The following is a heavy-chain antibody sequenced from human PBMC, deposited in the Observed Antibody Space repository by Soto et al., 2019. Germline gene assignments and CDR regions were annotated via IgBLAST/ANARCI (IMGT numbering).Heavy chain of an antibody. V-gene: IGHV3-48*01. Sequence: GGSLRLSCAASGFTFSSYSMNWVRQAPGKGLEWVSYISSSSSTIYYADSVKGRFTISRDNAKNSLYLQMNSLRAEDTAVYYCARDLPALRFGRGAAFDYWGQGTLVTVSS. CDR3: ARDLPALRFGRGAAFDY. CDR1: GFTFSSYS. CDR2: ISSSSSTI. D-gene: IGHD2-15*01. J-gene: IGHJ4*02.